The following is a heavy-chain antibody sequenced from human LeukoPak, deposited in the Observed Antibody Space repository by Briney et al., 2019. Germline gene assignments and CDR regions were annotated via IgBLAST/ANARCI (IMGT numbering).Heavy chain of an antibody. CDR1: GGSVRITNYY. V-gene: IGHV4-39*01. J-gene: IGHJ3*02. Sequence: SETLSLTCTVSGGSVRITNYYWCWIRQPPGKRLEWIGSIYYGASTYYNPPLKRRLTMSVDTSKNQFSLKLSSVTAADTAVYYCARPPVEVTLDGFDIWGQGTMVTVSS. CDR3: ARPPVEVTLDGFDI. D-gene: IGHD1-26*01. CDR2: IYYGAST.